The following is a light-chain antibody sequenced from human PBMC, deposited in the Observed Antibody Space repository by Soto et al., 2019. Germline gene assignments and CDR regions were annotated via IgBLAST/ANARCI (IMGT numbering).Light chain of an antibody. V-gene: IGLV2-8*01. CDR3: SSCAGSNNLV. Sequence: QSVLTQPPSASGSPGQSVTISCTGTSSDVGGYKYVSWYQQVPGKAPKLMIYEVSERPSGVPDRFSGSKSGNTASLTVSGLQAEDEAHYYCSSCAGSNNLVFGGGTKVTVL. CDR1: SSDVGGYKY. J-gene: IGLJ3*02. CDR2: EVS.